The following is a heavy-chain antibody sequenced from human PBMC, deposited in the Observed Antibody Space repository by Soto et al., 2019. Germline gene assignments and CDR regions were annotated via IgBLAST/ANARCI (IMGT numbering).Heavy chain of an antibody. CDR3: ASAVNYYYDSSGYYNWFYP. Sequence: QVQLVQSGAEVKKPGSSVKVSCKSSGGTFSSYTISWVRQAPGQGLEWMGRIIPILGIANYAQKFQGRVTITADKSTRTAYMDLSSLRSEDTAVYYCASAVNYYYDSSGYYNWFYPWGQGTLVTVSS. CDR2: IIPILGIA. D-gene: IGHD3-22*01. V-gene: IGHV1-69*02. CDR1: GGTFSSYT. J-gene: IGHJ5*02.